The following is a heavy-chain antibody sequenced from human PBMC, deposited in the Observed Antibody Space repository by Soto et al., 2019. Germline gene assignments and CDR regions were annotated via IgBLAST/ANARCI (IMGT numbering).Heavy chain of an antibody. J-gene: IGHJ6*02. V-gene: IGHV3-7*01. CDR2: IKLDGTEK. D-gene: IGHD5-18*01. Sequence: VQLVESGGGLVQPGGSLRLSCAASGFTFSRFWMSWVRQAPGKGLEWVANIKLDGTEKYYVDSLKGRFTISRDNAENSLSLQMNSLRAEDTAVYYCARDARASYGDYSGLDVWGQGTTVTVSS. CDR3: ARDARASYGDYSGLDV. CDR1: GFTFSRFW.